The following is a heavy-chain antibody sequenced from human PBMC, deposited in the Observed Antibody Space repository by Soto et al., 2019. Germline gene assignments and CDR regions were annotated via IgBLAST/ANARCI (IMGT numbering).Heavy chain of an antibody. J-gene: IGHJ4*02. V-gene: IGHV4-61*01. CDR2: ICYSVIT. CDR3: ARSGGGSGWL. D-gene: IGHD6-19*01. CDR1: GDSVSSSSKC. Sequence: SETLSLTCTVSGDSVSSSSKCWSWVRQPPGKALEWIAYICYSVITKYEPSLKSRVTISTDTSKNQLSLKMTSVTAEDTAVYYCARSGGGSGWLGGQGTLVTVSS.